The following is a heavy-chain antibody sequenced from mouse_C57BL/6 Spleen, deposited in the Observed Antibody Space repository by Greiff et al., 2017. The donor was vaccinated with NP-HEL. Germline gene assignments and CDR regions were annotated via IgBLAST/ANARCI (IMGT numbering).Heavy chain of an antibody. CDR2: IYPGDGDT. CDR1: GYAFSSYW. V-gene: IGHV1-80*01. D-gene: IGHD2-4*01. J-gene: IGHJ3*01. CDR3: ARIYYDYDGFAY. Sequence: LVESGAELVKPGASVKISCKASGYAFSSYWMNWVKQRPGKGLEWIGQIYPGDGDTNYNGKFKGKATLTADKSSSTAYMQLSSLTSEDSAVYFCARIYYDYDGFAYWGQGTLVTVSA.